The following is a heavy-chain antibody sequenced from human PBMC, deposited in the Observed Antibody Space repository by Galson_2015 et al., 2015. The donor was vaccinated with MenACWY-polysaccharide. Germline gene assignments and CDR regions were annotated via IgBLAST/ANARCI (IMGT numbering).Heavy chain of an antibody. D-gene: IGHD3-10*01. Sequence: ETLSLTCAVPSGSISSKDWWTWVRQPPGEGLEWIGEVSQSGSTHYNPSLESRVTISVDTSKNQFSLRLSSVTAADAAVYYCATDEIRGRSFGWFDHWGQGSLVTVSS. CDR2: VSQSGST. CDR3: ATDEIRGRSFGWFDH. J-gene: IGHJ5*02. V-gene: IGHV4-4*02. CDR1: SGSISSKDW.